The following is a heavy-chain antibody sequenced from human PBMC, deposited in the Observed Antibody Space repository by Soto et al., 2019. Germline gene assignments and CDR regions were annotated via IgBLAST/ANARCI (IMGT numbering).Heavy chain of an antibody. CDR3: ATERREDSRSSATY. CDR2: IAYDASVK. CDR1: GFTFSSYA. J-gene: IGHJ4*02. V-gene: IGHV3-30-3*01. Sequence: QVQLVESGGGVVQPGRSLRLSCAAAGFTFSSYAMHWVRQAPGKGREWVAVIAYDASVKYYGDSVKGRFTISRDNSRDTLYLQMNSLSPEDSAVYYCATERREDSRSSATYWGQGTLVTVSS. D-gene: IGHD6-6*01.